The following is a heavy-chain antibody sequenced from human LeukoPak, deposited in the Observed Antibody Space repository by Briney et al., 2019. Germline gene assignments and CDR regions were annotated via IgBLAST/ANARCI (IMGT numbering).Heavy chain of an antibody. CDR1: GGSITSSSYY. CDR3: ARRRFGDSALDY. D-gene: IGHD3-16*01. CDR2: IYFSGST. V-gene: IGHV4-39*01. Sequence: SETLSLTCTVSGGSITSSSYYWGWIRQPPGKGLEWIGIIYFSGSTYCNPSLKSRVTISVDTSKNQFSLKLSSVTAADTAVYYCARRRFGDSALDYWGQGIMVSVSS. J-gene: IGHJ4*02.